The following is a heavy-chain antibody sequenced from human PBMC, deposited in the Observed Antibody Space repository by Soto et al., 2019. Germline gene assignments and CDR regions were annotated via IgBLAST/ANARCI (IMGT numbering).Heavy chain of an antibody. V-gene: IGHV1-69*04. Sequence: ASVKVSCKASGGTFSSYTISWVRQAPGQGLEWMGRIIPILGIANYAQKFQGRVTITADKSTSTAYMELSSLRSEDTAVYYCAREDSSGYYWYFDLWGRGTLVTVSS. D-gene: IGHD3-22*01. CDR2: IIPILGIA. CDR1: GGTFSSYT. J-gene: IGHJ2*01. CDR3: AREDSSGYYWYFDL.